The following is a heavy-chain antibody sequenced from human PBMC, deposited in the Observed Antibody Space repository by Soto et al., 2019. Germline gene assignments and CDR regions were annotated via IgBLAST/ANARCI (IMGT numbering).Heavy chain of an antibody. CDR3: AKEWVYDSSGWSFDY. CDR2: INSDGSNK. J-gene: IGHJ4*02. Sequence: SCAASGFTFSSYWMHWVRQAPGKGLVWVSRINSDGSNKYYADSVKGRFTISRDNSKNTLYLQMNSLRAEDTAVYYCAKEWVYDSSGWSFDYWGQGTLVTVSS. CDR1: GFTFSSYW. V-gene: IGHV3-74*01. D-gene: IGHD3-22*01.